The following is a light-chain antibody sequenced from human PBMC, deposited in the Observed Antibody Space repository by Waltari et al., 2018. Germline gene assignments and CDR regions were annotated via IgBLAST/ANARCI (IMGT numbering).Light chain of an antibody. CDR1: QSISSW. CDR3: EQYNSYSRT. CDR2: KAS. V-gene: IGKV1-5*03. Sequence: DIQMTQSPSTLSASVGDRVTITCRASQSISSWLAWYQQKPGKAPKLLIYKASSLESGVPSRFSGSGSGTEFTLKISSLQPDDFATYYCEQYNSYSRTFGQGTKLEIK. J-gene: IGKJ2*01.